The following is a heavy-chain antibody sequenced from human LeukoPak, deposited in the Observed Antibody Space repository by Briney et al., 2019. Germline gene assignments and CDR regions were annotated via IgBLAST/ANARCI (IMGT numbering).Heavy chain of an antibody. CDR3: ARDGEQWLVDFDS. D-gene: IGHD6-19*01. CDR1: GFTFDDYG. V-gene: IGHV3-48*02. Sequence: PGGSLRLSCAASGFTFDDYGMNWVRQAPGKGLEWVSYISSSSSLIYYTDSVKGRFTISRDNVKNSLFLQMNSLRDEDTAVYYCARDGEQWLVDFDSWGQGTLVTVSS. CDR2: ISSSSSLI. J-gene: IGHJ4*02.